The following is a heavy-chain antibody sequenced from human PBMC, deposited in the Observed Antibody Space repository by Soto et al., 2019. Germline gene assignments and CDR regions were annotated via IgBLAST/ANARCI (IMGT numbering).Heavy chain of an antibody. CDR2: VNPNGGNT. CDR3: ARGTRGTGTTPAHYYYGMDV. V-gene: IGHV1-8*01. CDR1: GYTFSNYE. D-gene: IGHD1-7*01. Sequence: GASVKVSCKASGYTFSNYEINWVRQATGQGLEWMGWVNPNGGNTVYAQQFQGRVTMTRSTSINTAYMELSSLRSEDTAVYFCARGTRGTGTTPAHYYYGMDVWDQGTTVTVS. J-gene: IGHJ6*02.